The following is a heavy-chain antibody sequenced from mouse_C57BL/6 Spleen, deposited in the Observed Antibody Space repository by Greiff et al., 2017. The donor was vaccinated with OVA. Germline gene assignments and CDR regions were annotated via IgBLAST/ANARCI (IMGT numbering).Heavy chain of an antibody. V-gene: IGHV1-72*01. J-gene: IGHJ2*01. Sequence: QQSCKASGYTFTSYWMHWVKQRPGRGLEWIGRIDPNSGGTKYNEKFKSKATLTVDKPSSTAYMQLSSLTSEDSAVYYCARGISSIDYWGQGTTLTVSS. CDR2: IDPNSGGT. D-gene: IGHD6-1*01. CDR1: GYTFTSYW. CDR3: ARGISSIDY.